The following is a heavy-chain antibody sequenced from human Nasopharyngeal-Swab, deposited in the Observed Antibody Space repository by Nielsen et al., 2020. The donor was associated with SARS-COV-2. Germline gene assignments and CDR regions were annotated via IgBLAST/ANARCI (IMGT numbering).Heavy chain of an antibody. CDR1: GYSFTSYW. D-gene: IGHD1-14*01. CDR3: ARRFEPSPGGYWFDP. V-gene: IGHV5-51*01. Sequence: GESLKISCKGSGYSFTSYWIGWVRQMPGKGLEWMGIIYPGDSDTRYSPSFQGQVTISADKSISTAYLQWSSLKASDTAMYYCARRFEPSPGGYWFDPWGQGTLVTVSS. J-gene: IGHJ5*02. CDR2: IYPGDSDT.